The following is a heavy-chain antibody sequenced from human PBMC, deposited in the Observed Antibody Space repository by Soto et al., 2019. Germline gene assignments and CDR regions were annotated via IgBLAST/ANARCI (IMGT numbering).Heavy chain of an antibody. Sequence: PGGSLRLSCVASGFSLANYPMNWVRQTPGKGLERISYSSPRGDTIYYADSVEGRFTISRDSAKNTLFLQMDNLRVEDSAVYYCAKEAEENENVPIPGDNWGQGTPVTVS. CDR1: GFSLANYP. J-gene: IGHJ4*02. CDR2: SSPRGDTI. V-gene: IGHV3-48*01. D-gene: IGHD1-1*01. CDR3: AKEAEENENVPIPGDN.